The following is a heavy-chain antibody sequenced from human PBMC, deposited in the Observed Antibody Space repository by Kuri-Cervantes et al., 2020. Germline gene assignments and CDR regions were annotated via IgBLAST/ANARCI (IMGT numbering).Heavy chain of an antibody. CDR2: INHSGST. D-gene: IGHD2-2*01. V-gene: IGHV4-39*07. CDR1: GGSVSSGSYY. CDR3: ARGGSVVVPAAIERGLCYGMDV. J-gene: IGHJ6*02. Sequence: ESLKISCTVSGGSVSSGSYYWSWIRQPPGKGLEWIGEINHSGSTNYNPSLKSRVTISVDTSKNQFSLKLSSVTAADTAVYYCARGGSVVVPAAIERGLCYGMDVWGQGTTVTVSS.